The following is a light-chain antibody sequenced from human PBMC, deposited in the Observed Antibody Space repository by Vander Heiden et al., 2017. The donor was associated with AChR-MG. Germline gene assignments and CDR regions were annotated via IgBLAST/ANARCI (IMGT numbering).Light chain of an antibody. V-gene: IGLV1-40*01. CDR1: SSNIRAGYD. CDR3: QSYDSSLSGVV. Sequence: QSVLTQPPSVSGAPGQRVTISCTGSSSNIRAGYDVHWYQQFPGTAPKFLIYDNSNRPSGVPDRFSGSKSGTSASLAITGLQAEDEADYYCQSYDSSLSGVVFGGGTKLTVL. CDR2: DNS. J-gene: IGLJ2*01.